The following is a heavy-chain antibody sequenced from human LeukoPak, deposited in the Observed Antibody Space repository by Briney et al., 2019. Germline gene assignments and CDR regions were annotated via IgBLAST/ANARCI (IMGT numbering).Heavy chain of an antibody. CDR2: IWYDGSNK. D-gene: IGHD1-14*01. CDR3: ARVMEDASSQPLDV. CDR1: GFTFSSYG. V-gene: IGHV3-33*01. Sequence: GGSLRLSCAASGFTFSSYGMHWVRQAPGKGLEWVAVIWYDGSNKYYADSVKGRFTISRDISKNTLYLQVNSLRAEDTAVYYCARVMEDASSQPLDVWGQGTTVTVSS. J-gene: IGHJ6*02.